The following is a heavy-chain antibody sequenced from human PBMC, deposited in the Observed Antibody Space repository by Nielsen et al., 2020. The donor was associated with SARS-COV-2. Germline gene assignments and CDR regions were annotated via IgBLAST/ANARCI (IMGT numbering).Heavy chain of an antibody. J-gene: IGHJ6*02. D-gene: IGHD3-22*01. Sequence: ASVKVSCKASGYTFTSYAMHWVRQAPGQRLEWMGWINAGNGNTKYSQKFQGRVTITRDTSASTAYMELSSLRSEDTAVYYCARDLHYYDSSGYPLGMDVWGQGTTVTVSS. V-gene: IGHV1-3*01. CDR2: INAGNGNT. CDR3: ARDLHYYDSSGYPLGMDV. CDR1: GYTFTSYA.